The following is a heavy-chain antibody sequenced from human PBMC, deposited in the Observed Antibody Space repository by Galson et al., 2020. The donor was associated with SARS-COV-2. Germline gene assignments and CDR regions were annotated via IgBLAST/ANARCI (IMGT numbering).Heavy chain of an antibody. D-gene: IGHD3-9*01. V-gene: IGHV5-51*01. J-gene: IGHJ4*02. CDR2: IYPGDSDT. CDR3: ARLAEYYDILTGYLYYFDY. Sequence: GESLKISCKGSGYSFTSYWIGWVRQMPGKGLEWMGNIYPGDSDTRYSPSFQGQVTIPADKSISTAYLQWSSLKASDTAMYYCARLAEYYDILTGYLYYFDYWGQGTLVTVSS. CDR1: GYSFTSYW.